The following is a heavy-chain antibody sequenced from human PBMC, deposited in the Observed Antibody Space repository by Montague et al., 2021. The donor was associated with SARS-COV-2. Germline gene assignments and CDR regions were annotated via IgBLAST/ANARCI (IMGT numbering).Heavy chain of an antibody. D-gene: IGHD6-19*01. CDR1: GGSIRSYY. V-gene: IGHV4-59*01. CDR3: ARRTRGWQPFDF. CDR2: IYSSGST. Sequence: SETLSLTCTVSGGSIRSYYWSWIRQPPGKGLEWIGEIYSSGSTNHNPSLKSRVTISMDTSKSQFSLKLTSVTAADTAVYYCARRTRGWQPFDFGGQGTLVPVSS. J-gene: IGHJ4*02.